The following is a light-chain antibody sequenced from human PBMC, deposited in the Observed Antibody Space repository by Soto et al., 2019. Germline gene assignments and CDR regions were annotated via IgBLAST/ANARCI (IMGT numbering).Light chain of an antibody. J-gene: IGLJ1*01. CDR2: EVS. V-gene: IGLV2-14*01. CDR3: SSYTSSSTRV. Sequence: QSARTQPASVSGSPGQAITISCTGTSSDVGGYNYVSWYQQHPGKAPKLMIYEVSNRPSGVSNRFSGSKSVNTATLTISGLQADDEADYYCSSYTSSSTRVFGTGTKVTVL. CDR1: SSDVGGYNY.